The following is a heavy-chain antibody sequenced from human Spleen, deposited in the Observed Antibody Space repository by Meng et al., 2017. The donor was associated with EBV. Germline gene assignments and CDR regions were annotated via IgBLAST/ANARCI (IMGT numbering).Heavy chain of an antibody. J-gene: IGHJ4*02. D-gene: IGHD3-10*01. CDR3: ARVTWLRGVRGHFDS. Sequence: QVLLQEPAPGLVKPSETLSLTCPVSPGSVNSGNTYWSWIRQPPGKGLEWIGYIHYSEGSSHNPSLKSRVTISLDTSKNQVSLKLSSVTAADTALYYCARVTWLRGVRGHFDSWGQGTLVTVSS. V-gene: IGHV4-61*01. CDR1: PGSVNSGNTY. CDR2: IHYSEGS.